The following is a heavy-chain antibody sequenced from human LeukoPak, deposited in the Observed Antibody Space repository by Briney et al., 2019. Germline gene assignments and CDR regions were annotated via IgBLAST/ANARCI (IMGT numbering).Heavy chain of an antibody. Sequence: GGSLRLSCAASGFTFNSYGMSWVRQAPGEGLEWVSAISGSGGSTYYADSVKGRFTISRDNSKNTLYLQMNSLRAEDTAVYYCAKNHDILTGYYKGPRYYFDYWGQGTLVTVSS. V-gene: IGHV3-23*01. CDR3: AKNHDILTGYYKGPRYYFDY. J-gene: IGHJ4*02. D-gene: IGHD3-9*01. CDR1: GFTFNSYG. CDR2: ISGSGGST.